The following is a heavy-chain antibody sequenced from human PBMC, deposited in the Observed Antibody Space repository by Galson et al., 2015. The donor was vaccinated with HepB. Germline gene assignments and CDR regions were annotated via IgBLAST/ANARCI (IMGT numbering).Heavy chain of an antibody. Sequence: SVKVSCKASAGNFNSHAISGARQAHGQGLEWMGGFIPIFGTANYAQKFQGRVTITADKSTSTAYMELSSLRSEDTAVYCCARAIHRAIRSLGVRGVTDAFDIWGQGTMVTVSS. V-gene: IGHV1-69*06. CDR2: FIPIFGTA. J-gene: IGHJ3*02. CDR3: ARAIHRAIRSLGVRGVTDAFDI. D-gene: IGHD3-10*01. CDR1: AGNFNSHA.